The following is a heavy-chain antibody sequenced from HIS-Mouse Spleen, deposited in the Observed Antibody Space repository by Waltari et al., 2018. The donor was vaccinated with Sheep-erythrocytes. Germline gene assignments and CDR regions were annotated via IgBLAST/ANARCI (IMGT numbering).Heavy chain of an antibody. D-gene: IGHD6-19*01. CDR2: ISSNGGST. CDR1: GFTFSSYA. Sequence: EVQLVESGGGLVQPGGSLRLSCAASGFTFSSYAMHWVRQAPGKGLEYVSAISSNGGSTYYANSVKGSFTISRDNTKNTLYLQMGSLRAEDMAVYYCARGGIAVAGYYFDYWGQGTLVTVSS. J-gene: IGHJ4*02. V-gene: IGHV3-64*01. CDR3: ARGGIAVAGYYFDY.